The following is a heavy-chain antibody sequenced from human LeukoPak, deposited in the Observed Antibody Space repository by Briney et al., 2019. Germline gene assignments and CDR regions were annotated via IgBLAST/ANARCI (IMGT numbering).Heavy chain of an antibody. V-gene: IGHV3-72*01. CDR1: GFSFSDHY. CDR3: VRGLNSFDL. CDR2: SRIKADGYIT. Sequence: PGGSLRLSCAVSGFSFSDHYLDRVRQTPGRGLEWVGRSRIKADGYITQYAASVKDRFTISRDESKDSLHLQMNSLKTEDTAVYYCVRGLNSFDLWGQGTPVTVSS. J-gene: IGHJ4*02.